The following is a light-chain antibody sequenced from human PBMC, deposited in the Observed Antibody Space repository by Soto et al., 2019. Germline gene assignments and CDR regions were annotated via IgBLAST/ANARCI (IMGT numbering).Light chain of an antibody. CDR2: GAS. CDR1: QSVSSSY. J-gene: IGKJ4*01. Sequence: EIVLTQSPGTQSLSPGERATLSCRASQSVSSSYLAWYQQKPGQAPRLLIYGASGRATGIPDRFSGSGSGTDYTLSISRLEPEDFAVYYCQQYGSSSLTFGGGTKVEIK. V-gene: IGKV3-20*01. CDR3: QQYGSSSLT.